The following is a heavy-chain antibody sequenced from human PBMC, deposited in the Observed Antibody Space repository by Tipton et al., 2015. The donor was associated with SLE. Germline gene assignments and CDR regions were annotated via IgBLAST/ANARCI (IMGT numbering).Heavy chain of an antibody. CDR1: GYTFTGYY. D-gene: IGHD2/OR15-2a*01. Sequence: QSGAEVKKPGASVKASCKASGYTFTGYYMHWVRQAPGQGLEWMGWINPNSGGTNYAQKFQGRVTMTRDTSISTAYMELSRLRSDDAAVYYCAREYNNTNLLDYWGQGTLVTVSS. V-gene: IGHV1-2*02. J-gene: IGHJ4*01. CDR3: AREYNNTNLLDY. CDR2: INPNSGGT.